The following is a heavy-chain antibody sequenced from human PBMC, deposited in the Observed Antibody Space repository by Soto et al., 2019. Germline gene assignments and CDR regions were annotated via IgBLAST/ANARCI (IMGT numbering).Heavy chain of an antibody. J-gene: IGHJ5*02. Sequence: GGYLRLSCAASGFTFSSYSMNWVRQAPGKVLEWVSSISSSSSYIYYADSVKGRFTISRDNAKNSLYLQMNSLRAEDTAVYYCARSEYSSGWSNWFGPWGQGT. CDR1: GFTFSSYS. CDR2: ISSSSSYI. CDR3: ARSEYSSGWSNWFGP. V-gene: IGHV3-21*01. D-gene: IGHD6-19*01.